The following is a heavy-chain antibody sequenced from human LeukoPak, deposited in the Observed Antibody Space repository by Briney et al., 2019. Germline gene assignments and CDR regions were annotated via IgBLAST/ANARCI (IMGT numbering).Heavy chain of an antibody. CDR1: GYTFTSYD. D-gene: IGHD1-26*01. V-gene: IGHV1-18*01. CDR3: ARGGGYSGSYLAFDY. J-gene: IGHJ4*02. CDR2: ISAYNGNT. Sequence: ASVKVSCKASGYTFTSYDINWVRQATGQGLEWMGWISAYNGNTNYAQKLQGRVTMTTDTSTSTAYMELRSLRSDDTAVYYCARGGGYSGSYLAFDYWGQGTLVTVSS.